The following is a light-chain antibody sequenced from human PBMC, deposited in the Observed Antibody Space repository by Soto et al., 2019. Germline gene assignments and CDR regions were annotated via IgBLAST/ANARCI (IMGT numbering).Light chain of an antibody. CDR3: QQYYSFPLT. CDR2: GAS. Sequence: EIVLTQSPGTLSLSPGERATLSCRASQSVPNNYLAWYPPKPGQAPRLLIYGASNRATGIPDRFSGSGSGTDCTLTISSLEPEDFVTDYGQQYYSFPLTVGGGTKVDIK. J-gene: IGKJ4*01. CDR1: QSVPNNY. V-gene: IGKV3-20*01.